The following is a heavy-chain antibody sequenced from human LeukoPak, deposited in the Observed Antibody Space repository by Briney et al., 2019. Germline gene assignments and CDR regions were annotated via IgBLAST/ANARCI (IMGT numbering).Heavy chain of an antibody. J-gene: IGHJ4*02. D-gene: IGHD5-18*01. CDR2: INTSGST. V-gene: IGHV4-4*07. CDR1: GGSISNYY. CDR3: ARSRGTTLVTRFDY. Sequence: PSETLSLTCTVSGGSISNYYWSWIRQPAGKGLEWIGRINTSGSTDYNPSLKSRVTMSVDTSRNQFSLKLSSLTAADTAVYYCARSRGTTLVTRFDYWGQGTLATVSS.